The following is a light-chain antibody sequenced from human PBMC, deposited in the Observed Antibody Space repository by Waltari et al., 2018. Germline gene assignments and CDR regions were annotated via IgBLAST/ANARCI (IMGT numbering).Light chain of an antibody. CDR1: QSLLYGDGQTY. CDR2: KVS. V-gene: IGKV2-30*01. CDR3: MQGTHWPWT. Sequence: DVVMTQSPLSLPVTLGQAAFIACRSSQSLLYGDGQTYLIWFQQRPGQSPRRLIYKVSARDSGVPDRFDGSGSGTEFALHINRVEADDVGVYYCMQGTHWPWTFGPGTKVEIK. J-gene: IGKJ1*01.